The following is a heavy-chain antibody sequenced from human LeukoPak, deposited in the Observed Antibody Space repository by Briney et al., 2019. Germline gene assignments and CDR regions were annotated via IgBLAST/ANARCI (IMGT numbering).Heavy chain of an antibody. CDR2: IKQDGSEK. CDR1: GFTFRTYW. D-gene: IGHD6-19*01. CDR3: ARDLQGYSSGWHRGDY. V-gene: IGHV3-7*01. J-gene: IGHJ4*02. Sequence: GGSLRLSCAASGFTFRTYWMGWVRQAPGKGLEWVAIIKQDGSEKYYMDSVKGRFTISRDNAKNSLYLQMNSLRAEDTAVYYCARDLQGYSSGWHRGDYWGQGTLVTVSS.